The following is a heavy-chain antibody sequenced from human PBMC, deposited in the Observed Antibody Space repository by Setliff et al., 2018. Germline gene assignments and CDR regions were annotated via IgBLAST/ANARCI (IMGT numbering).Heavy chain of an antibody. D-gene: IGHD3-10*01. CDR1: GGSISSGSYY. CDR2: MYYSGGT. J-gene: IGHJ4*02. V-gene: IGHV4-39*01. CDR3: ARHLLVQGTYHFDY. Sequence: SETLSLTCSVSGGSISSGSYYWGWIRQSPGKGLEWIGSMYYSGGTYYNPSLKGRVTLSVDTTKNQFSLKLTSMTAADTAVYFCARHLLVQGTYHFDYWGQGSPVTVSS.